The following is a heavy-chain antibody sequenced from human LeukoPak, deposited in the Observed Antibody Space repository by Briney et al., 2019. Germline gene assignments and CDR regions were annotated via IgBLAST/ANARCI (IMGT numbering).Heavy chain of an antibody. Sequence: GGTLRLSCAASGFTFTTYGMTWVRQAPGKGLEWVSGISSSGNNTYYADCVKGRFTISRDISKNTLYLQMNNLGAEDTAVYYCAKNPLLAGTIYFDYWGQGTLVTVSS. V-gene: IGHV3-23*01. CDR1: GFTFTTYG. CDR2: ISSSGNNT. D-gene: IGHD6-19*01. J-gene: IGHJ4*02. CDR3: AKNPLLAGTIYFDY.